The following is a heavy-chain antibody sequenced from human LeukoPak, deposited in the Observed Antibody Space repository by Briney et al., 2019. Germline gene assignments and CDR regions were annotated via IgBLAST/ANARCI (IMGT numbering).Heavy chain of an antibody. CDR2: IKPGGII. CDR1: GGSLTGYY. J-gene: IGHJ4*02. Sequence: PSETLSLTCAVHGGSLTGYYWSWIPQPPGERLEGIGEIKPGGIINYNPSLKSRVTISKDTSKNQQFLNLNSATAADTAVYYCVRGFSGVVGDYWGQGTLVTVSS. CDR3: VRGFSGVVGDY. V-gene: IGHV4-34*01. D-gene: IGHD3-10*01.